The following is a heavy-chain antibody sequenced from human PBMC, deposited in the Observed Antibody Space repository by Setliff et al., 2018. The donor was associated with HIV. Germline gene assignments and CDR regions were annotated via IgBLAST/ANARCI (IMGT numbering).Heavy chain of an antibody. J-gene: IGHJ6*02. Sequence: WIRQPAGKGLEWIGRIYTSGSTDYNPSLKSRVTMSVDTSKNQFSLKLSSVTAADTAVYYCARGGYYYYFGVDVWGQGTTVTVSS. V-gene: IGHV4-4*07. CDR2: IYTSGST. CDR3: ARGGYYYYFGVDV. D-gene: IGHD3-16*01.